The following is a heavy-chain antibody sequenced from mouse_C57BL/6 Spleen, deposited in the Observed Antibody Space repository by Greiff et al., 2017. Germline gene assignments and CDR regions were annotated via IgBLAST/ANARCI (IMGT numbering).Heavy chain of an antibody. CDR3: AREGKGLEHYAMDY. J-gene: IGHJ4*01. D-gene: IGHD2-2*01. V-gene: IGHV1-81*01. CDR1: GYTFTSYG. CDR2: IYLRSGNT. Sequence: VQLQQSGAELARPGASVKLSCKASGYTFTSYGISWVKQRTGQGLEWIGEIYLRSGNTYYNEKFKGTATLTADKSSSTAYMELRSLTSEDSAVDFCAREGKGLEHYAMDYWGQGTSVTVSS.